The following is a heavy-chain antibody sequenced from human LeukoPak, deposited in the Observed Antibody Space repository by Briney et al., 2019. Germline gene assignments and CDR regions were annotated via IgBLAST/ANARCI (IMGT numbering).Heavy chain of an antibody. D-gene: IGHD5-24*01. Sequence: GGSLRLSCVVSGFTLSEYLMIWVRQAPGKGLEWVANIKQDGSEKDYVDALKGRFTISRDNAKNSLYLQMNSLRAEDTAVYDSARWLELMRNFDWWGQETLVTVSS. CDR3: ARWLELMRNFDW. V-gene: IGHV3-7*01. CDR1: GFTLSEYL. J-gene: IGHJ4*02. CDR2: IKQDGSEK.